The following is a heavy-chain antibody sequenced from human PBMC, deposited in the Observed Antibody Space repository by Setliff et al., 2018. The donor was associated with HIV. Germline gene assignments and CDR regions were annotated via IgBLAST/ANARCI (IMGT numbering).Heavy chain of an antibody. V-gene: IGHV1-8*02. J-gene: IGHJ4*02. CDR1: GYTFSNYD. CDR3: ARGKIPSWRLTMFDF. D-gene: IGHD1-1*01. Sequence: ASVKVSCKPSGYTFSNYDINWVRQAAGQGLEWMGWMNPDSRNTGYAQRFEGRVTLTWDTSISTAYLELSSLRSEDTAIYFCARGKIPSWRLTMFDFWGQGTPVTVSS. CDR2: MNPDSRNT.